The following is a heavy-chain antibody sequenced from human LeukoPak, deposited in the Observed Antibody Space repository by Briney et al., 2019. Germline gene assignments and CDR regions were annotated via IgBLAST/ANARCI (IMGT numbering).Heavy chain of an antibody. J-gene: IGHJ3*02. CDR1: GFTFSSYG. V-gene: IGHV3-30*18. D-gene: IGHD1-26*01. CDR3: AKDIPKTYSGSYAAFDI. Sequence: PGGSLRLSCAASGFTFSSYGMHWVRQAPGKGLEWVAVISYDGSNKYYADSVKGRFTISRDNSKNTLYLQMNSLRAEDTAVYYCAKDIPKTYSGSYAAFDIWGQGTMVTVSS. CDR2: ISYDGSNK.